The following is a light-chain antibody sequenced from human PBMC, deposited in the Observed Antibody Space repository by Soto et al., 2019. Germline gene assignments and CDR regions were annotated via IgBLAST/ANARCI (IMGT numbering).Light chain of an antibody. J-gene: IGLJ2*01. CDR1: SSNIGSNY. CDR3: AAWDDSLSLEVV. CDR2: RNN. Sequence: QPVLTQPPSASGTPGQRVTISCSGSSSNIGSNYVYWYQQLPGTAPKLLIYRNNQRPSGVPDRFSGSKSGTSASLAISGLRSEDEADYYCAAWDDSLSLEVVFGGGTKVTVL. V-gene: IGLV1-47*01.